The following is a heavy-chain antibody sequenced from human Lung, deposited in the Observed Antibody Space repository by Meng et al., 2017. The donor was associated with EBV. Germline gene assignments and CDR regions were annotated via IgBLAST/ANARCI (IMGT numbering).Heavy chain of an antibody. V-gene: IGHV1-2*06. J-gene: IGHJ2*01. D-gene: IGHD3-16*01. CDR1: AYTFAGYY. CDR3: AREGLVGDLRYFDL. CDR2: INPNSGGA. Sequence: QGQVGWSGAGGKKPGASVKVSCKASAYTFAGYYMHWVRQAPGQGLEWMGRINPNSGGANYAQKFQGRVTMTRDTSISTAYMELSRLRSDDTAVYYCAREGLVGDLRYFDLWGRGTLVTVSS.